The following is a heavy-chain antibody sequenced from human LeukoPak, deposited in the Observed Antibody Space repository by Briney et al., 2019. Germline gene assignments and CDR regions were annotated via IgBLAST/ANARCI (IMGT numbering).Heavy chain of an antibody. CDR1: GYTFTNYG. CDR2: ITVYNGDT. J-gene: IGHJ3*02. V-gene: IGHV1-18*01. Sequence: ASVKVSCKASGYTFTNYGFSWVRQAPGQGLEWMGWITVYNGDTNFAQKLQGRVTMTTDTSTNTAYMELRSLRSDDTAVYYCARGLLGGTNAFDIWGQGKMVTVSP. CDR3: ARGLLGGTNAFDI. D-gene: IGHD1-26*01.